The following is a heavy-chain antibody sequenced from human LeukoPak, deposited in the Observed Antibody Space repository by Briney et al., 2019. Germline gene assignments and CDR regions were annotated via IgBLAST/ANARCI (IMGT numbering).Heavy chain of an antibody. Sequence: GASVRVSSKASGYTFTVYYMHWVRHAPGQGLEWMGWINPNSGGTNYAQKFQGRVTMTRDTSISTAYMELSRLRSDDTAVYYCASICSSTSCPDYWGQGTLVTVSS. CDR3: ASICSSTSCPDY. D-gene: IGHD2-2*01. CDR2: INPNSGGT. V-gene: IGHV1-2*02. J-gene: IGHJ4*02. CDR1: GYTFTVYY.